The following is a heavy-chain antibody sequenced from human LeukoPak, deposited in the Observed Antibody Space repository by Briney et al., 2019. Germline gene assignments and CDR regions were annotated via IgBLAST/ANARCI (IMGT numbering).Heavy chain of an antibody. D-gene: IGHD3-10*01. CDR3: AHRTSMLRGVKSYNWFGP. CDR1: GFSLSSNGVG. J-gene: IGHJ5*02. V-gene: IGHV2-5*02. CDR2: IYWDDDK. Sequence: SGPTLVNPTQTLTLTCTISGFSLSSNGVGVGWIRQPPGKALEWLALIYWDDDKRYSPSLKSRLTITKDTSKNQVVLTMTNMDPVDTATYYCAHRTSMLRGVKSYNWFGPWGQGTLVTVSS.